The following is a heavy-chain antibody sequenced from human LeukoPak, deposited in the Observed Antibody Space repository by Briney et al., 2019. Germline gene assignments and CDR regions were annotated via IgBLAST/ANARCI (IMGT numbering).Heavy chain of an antibody. D-gene: IGHD3-10*01. CDR2: IYYSGST. CDR3: ARGNKDYYYGSGSYRFDY. Sequence: SETLSLTCTVSGRSISSYYWSWIRQPPGKGLEWIRYIYYSGSTNYNPSLKSRVTISVDTSKNQFSLKLSSVTAADTAVYYCARGNKDYYYGSGSYRFDYWGHGTLVTVSS. CDR1: GRSISSYY. J-gene: IGHJ4*01. V-gene: IGHV4-59*01.